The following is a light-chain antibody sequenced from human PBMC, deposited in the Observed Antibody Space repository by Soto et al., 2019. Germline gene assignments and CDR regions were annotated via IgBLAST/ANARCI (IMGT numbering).Light chain of an antibody. Sequence: QSALTQPASVSGSPGQSITISCTGTSSDVGGYNYVSWYQQHPGKAPKLMIYDVSNRPSGVSNRFSGSKSANTASLTISGLQAEDEADYYCSSYTASSTYVVVGGGTKLTVL. J-gene: IGLJ2*01. CDR3: SSYTASSTYVV. CDR1: SSDVGGYNY. CDR2: DVS. V-gene: IGLV2-14*01.